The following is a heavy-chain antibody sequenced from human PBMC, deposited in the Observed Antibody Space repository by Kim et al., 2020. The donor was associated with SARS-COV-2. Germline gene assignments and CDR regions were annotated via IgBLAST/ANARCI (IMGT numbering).Heavy chain of an antibody. Sequence: AQKLQGRVTMTTDTSTSTAYMELRSLRSDDTAVYYCASYSSSWVGYGMDVWGQGTTVTVSS. J-gene: IGHJ6*02. D-gene: IGHD6-13*01. V-gene: IGHV1-18*01. CDR3: ASYSSSWVGYGMDV.